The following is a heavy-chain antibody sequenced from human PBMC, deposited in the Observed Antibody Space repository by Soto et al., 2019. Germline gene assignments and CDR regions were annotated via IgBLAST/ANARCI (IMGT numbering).Heavy chain of an antibody. D-gene: IGHD5-18*01. Sequence: EVQLVESGGGLVQPGGSLRLSCAASGFTVSSNYMSWVRQAPGKGLECVSVIYSDGSTYYGDSVKGRITISRDNSKNTLYLQMRSLRAEDTAVYYCARKSGDSYGDFDYWGQGTLVTVSA. CDR2: IYSDGST. CDR3: ARKSGDSYGDFDY. CDR1: GFTVSSNY. V-gene: IGHV3-66*01. J-gene: IGHJ4*02.